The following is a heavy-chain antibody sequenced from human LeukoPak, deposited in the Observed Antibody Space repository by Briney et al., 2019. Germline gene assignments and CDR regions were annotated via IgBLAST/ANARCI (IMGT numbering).Heavy chain of an antibody. CDR3: VRGRGWYLDR. Sequence: GGSLRLSCAASGFTFSTAWMFWVRQAPGKGLEWVATIKQDGSEKHYLDSVKGRFTISRDNAEKSLYLQMNSLRAEDTAVYSCVRGRGWYLDRWGRGTQVTVAS. CDR2: IKQDGSEK. V-gene: IGHV3-7*04. CDR1: GFTFSTAW. J-gene: IGHJ2*01.